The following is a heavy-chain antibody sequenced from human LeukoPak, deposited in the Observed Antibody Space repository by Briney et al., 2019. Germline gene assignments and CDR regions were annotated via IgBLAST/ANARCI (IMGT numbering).Heavy chain of an antibody. CDR3: ARGKKEMATITGY. CDR1: GYTFTGYY. CDR2: INPNSGGT. Sequence: ASVKVSCKASGYTFTGYYVHWVRQAPGQGLEWMGWINPNSGGTNYAQKFQGRVTMTRDASISTAYMELSRLRSDDTAVYYCARGKKEMATITGYWGQGTLVTVSS. V-gene: IGHV1-2*02. D-gene: IGHD5-12*01. J-gene: IGHJ4*02.